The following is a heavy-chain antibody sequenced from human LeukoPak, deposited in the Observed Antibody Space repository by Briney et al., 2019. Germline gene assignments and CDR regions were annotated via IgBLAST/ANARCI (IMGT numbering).Heavy chain of an antibody. J-gene: IGHJ4*02. CDR2: IIPIFGTA. CDR3: ARDAWRFGELYFDY. V-gene: IGHV1-69*13. Sequence: SVKVSCKASGGTFSSYAISWVRQAPGQGLEWMGGIIPIFGTANYAQKFQGRVTITADESTSTAHMELSSLRSEDTAVYYCARDAWRFGELYFDYWGQGTLVTVSS. D-gene: IGHD3-10*01. CDR1: GGTFSSYA.